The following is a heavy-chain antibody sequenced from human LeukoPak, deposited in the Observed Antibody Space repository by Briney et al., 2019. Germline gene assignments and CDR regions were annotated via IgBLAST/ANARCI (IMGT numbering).Heavy chain of an antibody. CDR3: SMDSSSWYY. CDR1: GFTFSSYA. J-gene: IGHJ4*02. Sequence: GWALRLSCAASGFTFSSYAMHWVRQAPGKGVEGVAGISYDGSKKYLADSVKGRFTISRGNSKKTLYLQMNRLSGEDTAVYYCSMDSSSWYYWGQGTPVTVSS. CDR2: ISYDGSKK. V-gene: IGHV3-30-3*01. D-gene: IGHD6-13*01.